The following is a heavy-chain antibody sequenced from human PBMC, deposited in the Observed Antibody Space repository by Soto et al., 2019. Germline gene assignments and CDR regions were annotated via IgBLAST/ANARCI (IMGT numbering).Heavy chain of an antibody. V-gene: IGHV3-30*09. CDR1: GFTFSSYA. Sequence: SVGSLRLSCAASGFTFSSYAMHWVRQAPGKGLEWVAVISYDGSNKYYADSVKGRFAISRDNSKNTLYLQMNSLRAEDTAVYYCARSLSSGWYAAFDIWGQGTMVTVSS. D-gene: IGHD6-19*01. CDR2: ISYDGSNK. J-gene: IGHJ3*02. CDR3: ARSLSSGWYAAFDI.